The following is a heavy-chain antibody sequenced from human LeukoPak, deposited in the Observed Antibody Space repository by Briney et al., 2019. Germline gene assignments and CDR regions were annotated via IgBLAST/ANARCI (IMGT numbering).Heavy chain of an antibody. V-gene: IGHV3-33*01. CDR3: ARDSLRSYCSNTSCYHNWFDP. CDR2: IWYDGSNK. Sequence: GSLRLSCAASGFTFSSYGMHWVRQAPGKGLEWVAVIWYDGSNKYYADSVKGRFTISRDNSKNTLYLQMNSLRAEDTAVYYCARDSLRSYCSNTSCYHNWFDPWAREPWSPSPQ. D-gene: IGHD2-2*01. CDR1: GFTFSSYG. J-gene: IGHJ5*02.